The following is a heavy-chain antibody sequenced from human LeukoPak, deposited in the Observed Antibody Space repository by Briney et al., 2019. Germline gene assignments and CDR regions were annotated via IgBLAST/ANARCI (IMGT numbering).Heavy chain of an antibody. CDR1: GYTFTGYY. Sequence: ASVKVSCKASGYTFTGYYMHWVRQAPGQGLEWMGWINPNSGGTNYAQKFQGRVTMTRDTSISTAYMELSRLRSDDTAVYYCAGTSGWTGGYFDYWGQGTLVTVSS. CDR3: AGTSGWTGGYFDY. CDR2: INPNSGGT. V-gene: IGHV1-2*02. D-gene: IGHD3/OR15-3a*01. J-gene: IGHJ4*02.